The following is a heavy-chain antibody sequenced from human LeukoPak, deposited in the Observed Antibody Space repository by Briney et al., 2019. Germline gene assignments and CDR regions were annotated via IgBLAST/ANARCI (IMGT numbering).Heavy chain of an antibody. J-gene: IGHJ3*02. D-gene: IGHD3-3*01. Sequence: SETLSLTCTVSGGSISSSSYYWGWIRQPPGKGLEWIGSIYYSGSTYYNPSLKSRVTISVDTSKNQFSLKLSSVTAADTAVYYCARGPLRFLDPSRGAFDIWGQGTMVTVSS. CDR3: ARGPLRFLDPSRGAFDI. CDR2: IYYSGST. CDR1: GGSISSSSYY. V-gene: IGHV4-39*07.